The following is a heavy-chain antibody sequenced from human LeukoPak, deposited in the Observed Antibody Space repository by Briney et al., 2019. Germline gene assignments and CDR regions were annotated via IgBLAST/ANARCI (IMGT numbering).Heavy chain of an antibody. D-gene: IGHD4-17*01. CDR1: DDSFSSHY. V-gene: IGHV4-59*11. J-gene: IGHJ3*02. CDR3: ARDLVTVTKGFDI. CDR2: ISYIGST. Sequence: SETLSLTCAVSDDSFSSHYWTWIRQPPGKGLEWIGYISYIGSTNYNPSLKSRFTISIDTSKNQFSLKLGSVTAADTAVYYCARDLVTVTKGFDIWGQGTMVSVSS.